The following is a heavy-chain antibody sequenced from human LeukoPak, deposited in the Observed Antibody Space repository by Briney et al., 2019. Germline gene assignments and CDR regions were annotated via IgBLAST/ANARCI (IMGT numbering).Heavy chain of an antibody. CDR3: TSWGDTTAEYFQR. D-gene: IGHD2-21*02. CDR1: GFTLSNYW. J-gene: IGHJ1*01. V-gene: IGHV3-74*01. CDR2: INADGSSA. Sequence: GGSLRLSCAASGFTLSNYWMHWVRQAPGKGLVWVSRINADGSSASYADSVKGRFTISRDNAQNSMYLQMNSLRVEDTAVYYCTSWGDTTAEYFQRWGQGTLVTVSS.